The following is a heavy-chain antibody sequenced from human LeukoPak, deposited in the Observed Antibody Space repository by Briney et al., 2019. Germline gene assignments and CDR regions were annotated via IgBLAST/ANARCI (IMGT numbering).Heavy chain of an antibody. CDR1: GYSISSGYY. D-gene: IGHD6-19*01. CDR3: ARLRVAAPKALDY. V-gene: IGHV4-38-2*01. J-gene: IGHJ4*02. Sequence: KPSETLSLTCAVSGYSISSGYYWGWIRQPPGKGLEWIGSISHSGSTYYNPSLKSRVTISVDTSKNQLSLKLSSVTAADTAVYYCARLRVAAPKALDYWGQGTLVTVSS. CDR2: ISHSGST.